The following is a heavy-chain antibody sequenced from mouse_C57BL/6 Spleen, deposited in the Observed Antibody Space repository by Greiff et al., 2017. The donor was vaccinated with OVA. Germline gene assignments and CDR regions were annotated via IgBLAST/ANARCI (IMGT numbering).Heavy chain of an antibody. CDR1: GYTFTSYW. CDR3: ARGNYYGSSSYAMDY. V-gene: IGHV1-53*01. Sequence: QVQLQQSGTELVKPGASVKLSCKASGYTFTSYWMHWVKQRPGQGLEWIGNINPSNGGTNYNEKFKSKATLTVDKSSSTAYMQLSSLTSEDSAVYYCARGNYYGSSSYAMDYWGQGTSVTVSS. D-gene: IGHD1-1*01. J-gene: IGHJ4*01. CDR2: INPSNGGT.